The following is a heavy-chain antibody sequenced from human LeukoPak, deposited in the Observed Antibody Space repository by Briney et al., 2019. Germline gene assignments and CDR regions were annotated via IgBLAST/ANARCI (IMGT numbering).Heavy chain of an antibody. CDR1: LDSLTGHY. CDR2: NSHIAST. V-gene: IGHV4-59*11. CDR3: ARDRISINALDM. Sequence: PSETLSLSCSLSLDSLTGHYLSCIRHPPREGLEWIENNSHIASTNYNPTLKSQVTISVDTSKNQFSLKLTSVTAADTALYYCARDRISINALDMWGKGTMVTVSS. J-gene: IGHJ3*02. D-gene: IGHD2-21*01.